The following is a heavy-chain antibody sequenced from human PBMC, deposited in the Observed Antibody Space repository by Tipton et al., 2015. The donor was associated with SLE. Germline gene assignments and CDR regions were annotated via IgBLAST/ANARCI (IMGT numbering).Heavy chain of an antibody. CDR2: INHSGST. CDR1: GGSFSGYY. D-gene: IGHD2-21*01. V-gene: IGHV4-34*01. Sequence: TLSLTCAVYGGSFSGYYWSWIRQPPGKGLEWIGEINHSGSTTYNPSLKSRVSISIDMSKNQFSLKVNSVTAADTAEYYCTRGHPHIVVVIGGGWFDPWGQGTLVIVSS. CDR3: TRGHPHIVVVIGGGWFDP. J-gene: IGHJ5*02.